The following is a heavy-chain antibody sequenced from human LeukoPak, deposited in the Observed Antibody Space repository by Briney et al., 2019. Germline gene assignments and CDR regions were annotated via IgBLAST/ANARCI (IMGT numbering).Heavy chain of an antibody. CDR2: ISWDGGST. J-gene: IGHJ4*02. CDR1: GFTFDDYT. V-gene: IGHV3-43*01. D-gene: IGHD3-22*01. CDR3: AKDAYYYDSSGYHRGFFDY. Sequence: GGSLRLSCAASGFTFDDYTMHGVRQAPGKGLEWVSLISWDGGSTYYADSVKGRFTISRDNSKNSLYLQMNSLRTEDTALYHCAKDAYYYDSSGYHRGFFDYWGQGTLVTVSS.